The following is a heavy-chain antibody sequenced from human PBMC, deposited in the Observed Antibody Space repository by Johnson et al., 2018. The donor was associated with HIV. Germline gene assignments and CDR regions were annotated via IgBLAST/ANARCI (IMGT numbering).Heavy chain of an antibody. CDR3: ARETDYGPPNAFDI. CDR1: GFTFSSNY. V-gene: IGHV3-30*03. D-gene: IGHD4-17*01. Sequence: QEQLVESGGGVVQPGRSLRLSCAASGFTFSSNYMSWVRQAPGKGLEWVAVISYDGSNKYYADSVKGRFTISRDNSKNTLYLQMNSLRAEDTAVYYCARETDYGPPNAFDIWGQGTMVTVSS. J-gene: IGHJ3*02. CDR2: ISYDGSNK.